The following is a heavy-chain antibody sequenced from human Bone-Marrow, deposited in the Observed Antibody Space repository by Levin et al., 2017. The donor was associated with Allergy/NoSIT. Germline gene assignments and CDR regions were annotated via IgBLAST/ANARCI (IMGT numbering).Heavy chain of an antibody. D-gene: IGHD3-9*01. CDR1: DDSINDYY. V-gene: IGHV4-59*01. CDR2: IHDSGST. CDR3: ARSQAILTGYYIPSAFDI. J-gene: IGHJ3*02. Sequence: SETLSLTCSVSDDSINDYYWSWIRQPPGKGPEWIGHIHDSGSTNYIPSLKSRVTISVDTSKNQFSLKVTFVTAADTAVYYCARSQAILTGYYIPSAFDIWGQGTMVTVSS.